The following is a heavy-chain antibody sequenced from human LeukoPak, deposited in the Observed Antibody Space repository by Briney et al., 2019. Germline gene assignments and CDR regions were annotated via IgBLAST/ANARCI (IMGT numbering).Heavy chain of an antibody. CDR2: ISSSGSTI. D-gene: IGHD3-10*01. CDR1: GFTFSSYE. J-gene: IGHJ4*02. CDR3: ARKNYGSGSYLDY. V-gene: IGHV3-48*03. Sequence: AESLSLSCAASGFTFSSYEMNWVRQAPGNGLEWVSYISSSGSTINYADSVKGRLTISRDNAKNSLYLQMNSLRAEDTAVYYCARKNYGSGSYLDYWGQGTLVTVSS.